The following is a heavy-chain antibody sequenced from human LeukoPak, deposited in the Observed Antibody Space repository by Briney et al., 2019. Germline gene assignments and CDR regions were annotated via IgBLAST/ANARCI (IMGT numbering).Heavy chain of an antibody. CDR2: INYKSENI. D-gene: IGHD1-14*01. J-gene: IGHJ4*02. CDR1: GFSFEHYA. Sequence: GGSLRLSCAASGFSFEHYAMHWVRQAPGKGLEWVSSINYKSENIGYADSVKGRFTISRDNAKNSLFLQMNSLRAEDTALYYCVKGGEFLGATEGTGDYWGQGALVTVST. V-gene: IGHV3-9*01. CDR3: VKGGEFLGATEGTGDY.